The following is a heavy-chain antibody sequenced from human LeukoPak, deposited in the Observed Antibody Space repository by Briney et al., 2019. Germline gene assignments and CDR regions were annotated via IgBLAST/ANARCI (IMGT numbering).Heavy chain of an antibody. V-gene: IGHV4-39*07. CDR1: GASTSNSSYY. J-gene: IGHJ4*02. Sequence: SETLSLTCSVSGASTSNSSYYWGWLRQPPGKGLEWIGSIYYSGSTYYKPSLNSRVTISSDTSKDQFSLKLNSVTAADTAVYYCARNSRTYGDYDFWGQGTLVTVSS. CDR3: ARNSRTYGDYDF. D-gene: IGHD4-17*01. CDR2: IYYSGST.